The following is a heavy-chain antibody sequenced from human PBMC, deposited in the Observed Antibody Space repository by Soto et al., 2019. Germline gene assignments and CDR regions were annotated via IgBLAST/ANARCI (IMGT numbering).Heavy chain of an antibody. D-gene: IGHD6-19*01. J-gene: IGHJ6*02. V-gene: IGHV3-21*01. CDR2: ISSSSSYI. CDR1: GFTFSSYS. Sequence: EVQLVESGGGLVKPGGSLRLSCAASGFTFSSYSMNWVRQAPGKGLEWVSSISSSSSYIYYADSVKGRFTISRDNAKNSLYLQMNSLRDEDTAVYYCARDPVGEQWPNEHGMDVWGQGTTVTVSS. CDR3: ARDPVGEQWPNEHGMDV.